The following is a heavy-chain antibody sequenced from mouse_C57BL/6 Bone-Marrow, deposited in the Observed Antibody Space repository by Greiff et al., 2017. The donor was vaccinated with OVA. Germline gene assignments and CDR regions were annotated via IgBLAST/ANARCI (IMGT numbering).Heavy chain of an antibody. CDR2: IRTYNGNT. V-gene: IGHV1-67*01. CDR3: AREAGYYYYAKDY. D-gene: IGHD2-3*01. CDR1: GYTFADFA. Sequence: QVQLQQSGPEVVRPGVSVKISCKGSGYTFADFAMHWVKQSHAKSLEWIGVIRTYNGNTHYNQKFKVKATMTVAKSSNTAYMELARLTSEDSAIYYGAREAGYYYYAKDYWGQGTSVTVSS. J-gene: IGHJ4*01.